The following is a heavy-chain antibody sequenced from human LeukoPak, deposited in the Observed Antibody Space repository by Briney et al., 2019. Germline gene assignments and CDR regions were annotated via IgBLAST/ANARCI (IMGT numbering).Heavy chain of an antibody. J-gene: IGHJ6*03. D-gene: IGHD6-13*01. CDR1: GFTFSNYW. CDR2: IWYGGSNK. V-gene: IGHV3-30*02. Sequence: PGGSLRLSCAASGFTFSNYWMSWVRQAPGKGLEWVAVIWYGGSNKYYADSVKGRFTTSRDNSKNTLYLQMNSLRAEDTAVYYCAKDGEGIAAAGTHYYYYYMDVWGKGTTVTVSS. CDR3: AKDGEGIAAAGTHYYYYYMDV.